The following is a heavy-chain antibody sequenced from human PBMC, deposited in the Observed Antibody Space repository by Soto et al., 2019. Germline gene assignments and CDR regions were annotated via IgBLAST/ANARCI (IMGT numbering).Heavy chain of an antibody. Sequence: EVQLVESGGGLVKPGGSLRLSCAASGFTFSSFSMNWVRQAPGKGLEWVSSISSSSSYIYYADSVKGRFTISRDNAKNSLYLQMNSLRAEDTAVYYCARDGASYCSSTSCYAEDLDYWGQGTLVTVSS. CDR3: ARDGASYCSSTSCYAEDLDY. J-gene: IGHJ4*02. V-gene: IGHV3-21*01. CDR1: GFTFSSFS. D-gene: IGHD2-2*01. CDR2: ISSSSSYI.